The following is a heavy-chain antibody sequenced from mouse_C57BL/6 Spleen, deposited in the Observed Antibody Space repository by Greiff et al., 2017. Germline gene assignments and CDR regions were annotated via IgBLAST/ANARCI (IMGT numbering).Heavy chain of an antibody. CDR2: INYDGSST. CDR1: GFTFSDYY. D-gene: IGHD2-3*01. Sequence: EVKLVESEGGLVQPGSSMKLSCTASGFTFSDYYMAWVRQVPEKGLEWVANINYDGSSTYYLDSLKSRFIISRDNAKNILYLQMSSLKSEDTATYYCARGTDGYYAMDYWGQGTSVTVSS. CDR3: ARGTDGYYAMDY. V-gene: IGHV5-16*01. J-gene: IGHJ4*01.